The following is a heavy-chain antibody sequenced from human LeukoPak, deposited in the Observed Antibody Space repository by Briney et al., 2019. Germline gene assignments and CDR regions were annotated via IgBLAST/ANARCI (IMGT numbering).Heavy chain of an antibody. J-gene: IGHJ4*02. D-gene: IGHD3-10*01. Sequence: GESLKISCKGSGYFFTTYWIGWVRQMPGKGLEWMGIIYPGDSDTRYSPSFQGQVTISADKSISTAYLQWSSLKASDTALYYCATSISYYGSGSYPLPDYWGQGTLVTVSS. CDR2: IYPGDSDT. V-gene: IGHV5-51*01. CDR1: GYFFTTYW. CDR3: ATSISYYGSGSYPLPDY.